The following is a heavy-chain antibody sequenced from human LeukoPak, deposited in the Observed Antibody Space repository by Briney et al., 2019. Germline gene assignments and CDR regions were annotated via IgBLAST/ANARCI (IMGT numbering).Heavy chain of an antibody. CDR2: IYRGGST. Sequence: AGGSLRLSCAASGFTFSSYAMSWVRQAPGKGLEWVSVIYRGGSTYYADSVKGRFTISRDNSKNTLHLEMNSLRAEDTAVYYCASGVQPDYYYYYGMDVWGQGTTVTVSS. CDR1: GFTFSSYA. D-gene: IGHD6-13*01. J-gene: IGHJ6*02. CDR3: ASGVQPDYYYYYGMDV. V-gene: IGHV3-66*01.